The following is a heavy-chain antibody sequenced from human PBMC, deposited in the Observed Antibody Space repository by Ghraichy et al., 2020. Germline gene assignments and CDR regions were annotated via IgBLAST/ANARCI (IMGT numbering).Heavy chain of an antibody. Sequence: SETLSLTCTVSGGSIRSGGYYWTWIRQQPGKGLEWIGYIHHSGNTYYKASLQSRVSISKDTSENQFSLKLNSVTAADTAVYYCVRLNEGNWLTFDSWGQGILVTVSS. V-gene: IGHV4-31*03. CDR1: GGSIRSGGYY. CDR3: VRLNEGNWLTFDS. CDR2: IHHSGNT. J-gene: IGHJ4*02. D-gene: IGHD1-1*01.